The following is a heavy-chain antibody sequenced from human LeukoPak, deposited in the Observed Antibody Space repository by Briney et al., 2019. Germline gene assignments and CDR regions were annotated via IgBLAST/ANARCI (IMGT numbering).Heavy chain of an antibody. J-gene: IGHJ4*02. CDR3: AKARSQWELLRTNYYFDY. Sequence: GGSLRLSCAASGFTFSSYGMHWVRQAPGKGLEWVAFIRYDGSNKYYADSVKGRFTISRDNSKNTLYLQMNSLRAEDTAVYYCAKARSQWELLRTNYYFDYWGQGTLVTVSS. CDR2: IRYDGSNK. CDR1: GFTFSSYG. V-gene: IGHV3-30*02. D-gene: IGHD1-26*01.